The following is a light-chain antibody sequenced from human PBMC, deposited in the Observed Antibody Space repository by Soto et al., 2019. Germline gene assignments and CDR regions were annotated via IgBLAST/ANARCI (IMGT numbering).Light chain of an antibody. CDR1: QSVRSNY. CDR3: QQYGSSPLT. Sequence: EIVLTQCPDTLSLSPGERATLSCRASQSVRSNYLAWYQQKPGQAPRFLIYDASSRATGIPDRFSGSGSGTDFTLTISRLEPEDFAVYYCQQYGSSPLTFGGGTKVDIK. CDR2: DAS. V-gene: IGKV3-20*01. J-gene: IGKJ4*01.